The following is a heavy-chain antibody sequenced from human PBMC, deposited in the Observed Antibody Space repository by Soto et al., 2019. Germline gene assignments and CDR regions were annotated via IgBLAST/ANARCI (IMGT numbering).Heavy chain of an antibody. J-gene: IGHJ4*02. CDR3: AARHFWSRPWTDRRLDY. V-gene: IGHV4-4*02. D-gene: IGHD3-3*02. CDR1: GDSINSNHW. CDR2: ISPSGST. Sequence: PSETLSLTCDVSGDSINSNHWWNWVRQPPEKGLEWIGQISPSGSTTYNPSLTSRVTISVDKSKNHFSLKLTSVTAADTAVYYCAARHFWSRPWTDRRLDYWGQGTLVTVSS.